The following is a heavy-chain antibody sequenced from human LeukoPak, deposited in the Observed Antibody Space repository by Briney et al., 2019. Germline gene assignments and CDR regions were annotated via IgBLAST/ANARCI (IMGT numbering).Heavy chain of an antibody. D-gene: IGHD3-10*01. CDR1: GASITSDNYY. Sequence: SETLSLTCTVSGASITSDNYYWGWIRQPPGKGLEWVGTKYYSGSTFASPSLGSRVSIFVDRSKNHFSLKLTSVTAADTAVYYRASLPGRNYFYFDNWGQGTLVTVSP. CDR2: KYYSGST. V-gene: IGHV4-39*02. J-gene: IGHJ4*02. CDR3: ASLPGRNYFYFDN.